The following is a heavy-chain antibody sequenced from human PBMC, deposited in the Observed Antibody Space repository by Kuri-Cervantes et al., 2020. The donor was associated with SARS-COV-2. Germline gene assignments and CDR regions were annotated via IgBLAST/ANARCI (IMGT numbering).Heavy chain of an antibody. Sequence: GESLKISCAASGFTFSSFPMSWVRQAPGKGLEWVSGISGSGANTYYADSVKGWFTISRDNSKNTLYLQMNSLRAEDTAVYYCARGPGLRFLEWEDPFDYWGQGTLVTVSS. CDR2: ISGSGANT. J-gene: IGHJ4*02. CDR3: ARGPGLRFLEWEDPFDY. CDR1: GFTFSSFP. V-gene: IGHV3-23*01. D-gene: IGHD3-3*01.